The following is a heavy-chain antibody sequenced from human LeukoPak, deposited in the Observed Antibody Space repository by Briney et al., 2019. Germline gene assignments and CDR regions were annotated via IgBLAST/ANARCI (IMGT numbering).Heavy chain of an antibody. CDR2: IKQDGSEK. CDR3: ARRHVGQLWSFDY. V-gene: IGHV3-7*01. J-gene: IGHJ4*02. CDR1: GFTFSSYW. Sequence: GGSLRLSCAASGFTFSSYWMSWVRQAPGKGLEWVANIKQDGSEKYYVDSVKGRFTISRDNAKNSLYLQMNSLRAEDTAVYYCARRHVGQLWSFDYWGQGTLVTVSS. D-gene: IGHD5-18*01.